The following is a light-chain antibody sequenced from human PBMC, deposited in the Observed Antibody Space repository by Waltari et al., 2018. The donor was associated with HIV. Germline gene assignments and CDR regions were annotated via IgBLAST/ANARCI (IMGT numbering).Light chain of an antibody. Sequence: SYVLTPPPSVSVAPGQKARITCGGNHIGSKGVHWYQQKPSQAPVLVVYDDSDRPPGIPERFSGSSSWNTATLTISRVEAGDEADFYCQVWDSSTDLRVFGGGTKLTVL. CDR1: HIGSKG. V-gene: IGLV3-21*02. CDR3: QVWDSSTDLRV. J-gene: IGLJ2*01. CDR2: DDS.